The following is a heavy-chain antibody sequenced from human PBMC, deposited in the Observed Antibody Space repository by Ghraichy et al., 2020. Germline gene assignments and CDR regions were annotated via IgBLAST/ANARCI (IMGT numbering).Heavy chain of an antibody. D-gene: IGHD5/OR15-5a*01. Sequence: SQTLSLTCTVSGVSVTNSSYHWNWIRQSPGKGLEWLGYLYSTLSTKYHPSLKSATISVDTSKNQISLKLTSVTAADTGIYYCARDSVSRDTAFDVWGQGTMVTVSS. CDR1: GVSVTNSSYH. CDR3: ARDSVSRDTAFDV. J-gene: IGHJ3*01. CDR2: LYSTLST. V-gene: IGHV4-61*01.